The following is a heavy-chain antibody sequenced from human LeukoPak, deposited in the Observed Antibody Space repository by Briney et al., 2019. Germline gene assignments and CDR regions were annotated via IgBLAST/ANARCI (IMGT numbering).Heavy chain of an antibody. CDR2: TYYRSKWYN. CDR1: GDSVSSNSPA. Sequence: SQTLSLTCAISGDSVSSNSPAWNWIRLSPSRGLEWLGRTYYRSKWYNDYAVSVKSRITINPDTSNNQLSLQLNSVTPEDTAVYYCARELGAFDTWGQGTLVTVSS. V-gene: IGHV6-1*01. CDR3: ARELGAFDT. D-gene: IGHD4-17*01. J-gene: IGHJ5*02.